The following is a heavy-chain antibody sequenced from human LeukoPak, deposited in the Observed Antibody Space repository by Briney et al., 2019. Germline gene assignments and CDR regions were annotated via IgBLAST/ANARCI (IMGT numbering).Heavy chain of an antibody. D-gene: IGHD2-15*01. J-gene: IGHJ4*02. CDR2: IYHSGST. Sequence: SETLSLTCTVSGGSIDSRSYYWDWIRQAPGKGLEWIGTIYHSGSTEYNPSLKSRVAIFVDTSKNQFSLILHSVAAADTAVYYCARRSEFDNTHYHYFDYWGQGALVTVSS. V-gene: IGHV4-39*01. CDR1: GGSIDSRSYY. CDR3: ARRSEFDNTHYHYFDY.